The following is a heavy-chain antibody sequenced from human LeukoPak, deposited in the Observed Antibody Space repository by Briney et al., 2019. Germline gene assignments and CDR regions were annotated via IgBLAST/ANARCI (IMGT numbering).Heavy chain of an antibody. D-gene: IGHD2-2*01. Sequence: PSETLSLTCTVSGGSIRSSSYYWGWIRQPPGKGLEWIGSIYYGGSTYYNPSLKSRVTISVDTSKNQFSLKLSSVTAADTAVYYCARLRCSSTSCYYYYYYYGMDVWGQGTTVTVSS. J-gene: IGHJ6*02. CDR2: IYYGGST. CDR1: GGSIRSSSYY. V-gene: IGHV4-39*01. CDR3: ARLRCSSTSCYYYYYYYGMDV.